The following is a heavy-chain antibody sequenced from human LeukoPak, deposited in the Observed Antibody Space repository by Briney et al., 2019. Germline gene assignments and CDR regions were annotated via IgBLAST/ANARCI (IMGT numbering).Heavy chain of an antibody. CDR3: ARGVYYSYGPLGGEPTFDY. J-gene: IGHJ4*02. CDR1: GGSSSGYY. D-gene: IGHD5-18*01. V-gene: IGHV4-34*01. Sequence: PSETLSLTCAVYGGSSSGYYWSWIRQPPGKGLEWIGEINHSGSTNYNPSLKSRVTISVDTSKNQFSLKLSSVTAADTAVYYCARGVYYSYGPLGGEPTFDYWGQGTLVTVSS. CDR2: INHSGST.